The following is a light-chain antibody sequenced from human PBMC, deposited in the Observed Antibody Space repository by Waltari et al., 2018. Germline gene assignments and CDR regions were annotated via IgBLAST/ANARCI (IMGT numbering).Light chain of an antibody. J-gene: IGLJ1*01. V-gene: IGLV2-14*01. CDR3: SSYTTSSAPGV. CDR2: EVS. Sequence: QSALTQPSSVSGSPGQSTTISCPGTDSDVPAYDFHTWYQQHPCKAPHLIIYEVSNRPSGISNRFSASKSGNAASLTISGLQAEDEADYYCSSYTTSSAPGVFGTGTRVTVL. CDR1: DSDVPAYDF.